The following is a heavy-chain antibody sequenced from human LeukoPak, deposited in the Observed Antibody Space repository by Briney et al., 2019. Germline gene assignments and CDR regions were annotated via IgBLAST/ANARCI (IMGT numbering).Heavy chain of an antibody. CDR1: GGSISSSRYY. J-gene: IGHJ3*02. Sequence: SETLSLTCTVSGGSISSSRYYWGWIRQPPGKGLEWIGSIYYNGRTYYNPSLKRRVTISVDTSKNRFSLKLSSVTAADTAVYYCARVEMATTDAFDIWGQGTLVTVSS. V-gene: IGHV4-39*01. D-gene: IGHD5-24*01. CDR2: IYYNGRT. CDR3: ARVEMATTDAFDI.